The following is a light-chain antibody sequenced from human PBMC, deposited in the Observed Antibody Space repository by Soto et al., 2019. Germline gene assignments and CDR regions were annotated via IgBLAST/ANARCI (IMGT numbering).Light chain of an antibody. CDR3: QQYNNWPPIT. CDR2: GAS. CDR1: QSVSSD. V-gene: IGKV3-15*01. Sequence: DTVMTQSPATLSVSPGERATLSCRASQSVSSDLAWYQQKPGQAPRLLIFGASTRATNIPARFTGSRSGTEFTLTISSLQSEDFAVYYCQQYNNWPPITFGQGTRLEI. J-gene: IGKJ5*01.